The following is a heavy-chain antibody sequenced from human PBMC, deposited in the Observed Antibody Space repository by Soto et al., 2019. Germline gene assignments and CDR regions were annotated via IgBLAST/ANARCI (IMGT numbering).Heavy chain of an antibody. V-gene: IGHV3-48*01. CDR1: GFTFRNYN. CDR2: ISSTGTTI. J-gene: IGHJ4*02. D-gene: IGHD3-10*01. Sequence: EVQLVESGGVLVQPGGSLRLSCAASGFTFRNYNIIWVRQAPGKGLEWVSYISSTGTTIHYAASVKGRFTIPRDNAKNSLYLQMNSLTGEDTAVYYCARDLSADYWGQGTLVTVSS. CDR3: ARDLSADY.